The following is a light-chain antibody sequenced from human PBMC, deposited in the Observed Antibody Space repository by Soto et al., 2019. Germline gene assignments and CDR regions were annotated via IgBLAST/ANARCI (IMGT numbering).Light chain of an antibody. CDR2: EVN. J-gene: IGLJ1*01. CDR1: SSDVGGYRF. Sequence: QSALTQPASVSGSPGQSITISCTGTSSDVGGYRFVSWYQHHPGEAPKLMIYEVNSRPSGVSNRFSGSKSGNTASLTISGLQAEDEADYYCSSYTSSSTLEVFGTGTKLTVL. CDR3: SSYTSSSTLEV. V-gene: IGLV2-14*01.